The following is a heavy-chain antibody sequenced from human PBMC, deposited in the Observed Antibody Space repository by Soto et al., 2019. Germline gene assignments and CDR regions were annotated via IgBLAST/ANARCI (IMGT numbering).Heavy chain of an antibody. V-gene: IGHV3-30*04. J-gene: IGHJ6*02. CDR2: ISYDGSNK. D-gene: IGHD3-9*01. CDR3: AKDDGKYYDILTGYYRYGMDV. Sequence: RLSVRLSCAASGLTFSSYAMHSVRQAPGTVLEWVAVISYDGSNKYYADSVKGRLTISRDNSKNTLYLQMNSLRAEDTAVYYCAKDDGKYYDILTGYYRYGMDVWGQGITVTVPS. CDR1: GLTFSSYA.